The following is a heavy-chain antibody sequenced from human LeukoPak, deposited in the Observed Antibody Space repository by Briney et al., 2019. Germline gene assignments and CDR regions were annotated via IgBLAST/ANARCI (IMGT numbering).Heavy chain of an antibody. D-gene: IGHD3-22*01. CDR2: INSDGSSA. V-gene: IGHV3-74*01. CDR1: GFSFSSYW. J-gene: IGHJ3*02. CDR3: ARRYYYDRSGYDAFDI. Sequence: PGGSLRLSCAASGFSFSSYWMHWVRQGPGKGLVWVSRINSDGSSASYADSVKGRFTISRDNAKNTLYLQMNSPRAEDTAVYYCARRYYYDRSGYDAFDIWGQGTMVTVPS.